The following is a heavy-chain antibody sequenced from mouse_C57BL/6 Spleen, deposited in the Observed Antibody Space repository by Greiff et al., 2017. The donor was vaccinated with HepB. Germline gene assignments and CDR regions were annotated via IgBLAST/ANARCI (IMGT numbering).Heavy chain of an antibody. CDR3: AAITTVVATYFDY. D-gene: IGHD1-1*01. V-gene: IGHV1-22*01. CDR2: INPNNGGT. J-gene: IGHJ2*01. Sequence: EVQLQQSGPELVKPGASVKMSCKASGYTFTDYNMHWVKQSHGKSLEWIGYINPNNGGTSYNQKFKGKATLTVNKSSSTAYMELRSLTSEDSAVYYCAAITTVVATYFDYWGQGTTLTVSS. CDR1: GYTFTDYN.